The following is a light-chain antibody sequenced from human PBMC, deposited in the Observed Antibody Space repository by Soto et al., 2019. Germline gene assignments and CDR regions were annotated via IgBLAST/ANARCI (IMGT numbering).Light chain of an antibody. CDR1: QSISSW. J-gene: IGKJ1*01. CDR3: QQYNTYQWT. CDR2: KAS. V-gene: IGKV1-5*03. Sequence: DSQMTQSPSTLSASVGDRVTITCRASQSISSWLAWYQQKPWKAPKLLIYKASSLQSGVPSRFSGSGSGTEFTITISSLQPDDFATYYCQQYNTYQWTFGTGTKVEI.